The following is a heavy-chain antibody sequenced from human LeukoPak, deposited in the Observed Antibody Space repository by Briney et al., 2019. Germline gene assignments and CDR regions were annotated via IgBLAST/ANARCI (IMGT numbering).Heavy chain of an antibody. Sequence: GGSLTLSCAASGFTFSTYAMSWVRQAQGKGLEWVSGISGSSSHTEDADSVKGRFTISRDNSKNTLFLQMNNLRVEDTALYYCTKEYDKTNRSPQWGFDSWGQGTLVTVSS. CDR3: TKEYDKTNRSPQWGFDS. D-gene: IGHD6-19*01. J-gene: IGHJ4*02. CDR1: GFTFSTYA. CDR2: ISGSSSHT. V-gene: IGHV3-23*01.